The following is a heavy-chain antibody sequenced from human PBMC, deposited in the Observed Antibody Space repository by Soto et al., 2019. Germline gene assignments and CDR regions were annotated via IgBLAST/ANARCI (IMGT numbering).Heavy chain of an antibody. CDR2: IYPGDSDT. CDR1: EYGFNSYW. Sequence: GESLKSYCKGSEYGFNSYWIGWVRHRPGKGLEWIGMIYPGDSDTTYSPSFQGQVTMSVDKSISTAYLQWSSLKASDSATYYCARQGSNGAYVYYPMDVWGQGTTVTVSS. D-gene: IGHD3-10*01. CDR3: ARQGSNGAYVYYPMDV. J-gene: IGHJ6*02. V-gene: IGHV5-51*01.